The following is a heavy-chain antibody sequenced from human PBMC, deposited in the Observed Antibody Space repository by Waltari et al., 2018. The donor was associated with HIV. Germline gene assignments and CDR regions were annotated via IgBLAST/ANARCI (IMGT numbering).Heavy chain of an antibody. D-gene: IGHD3-10*01. CDR2: IKQEGSEK. Sequence: VQLVVYGGGWVQHGGCLRTSSDASGFPFSSHWRVWFRLAPGKGLEWVANIKQEGSEKYYVDSVNGRFTISRDNAENSLYLQMNSLRAEDTAVYYCARGGFYGSGSKVNWGQGTLVTVSS. V-gene: IGHV3-7*04. CDR3: ARGGFYGSGSKVN. CDR1: GFPFSSHW. J-gene: IGHJ4*02.